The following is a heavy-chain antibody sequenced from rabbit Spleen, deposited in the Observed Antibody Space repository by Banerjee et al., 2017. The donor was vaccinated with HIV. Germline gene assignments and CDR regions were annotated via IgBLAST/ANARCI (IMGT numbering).Heavy chain of an antibody. J-gene: IGHJ6*01. Sequence: QEQLEESGEGLVKPGTPLTLTCTVSGFSLSTYAMSWVRQAPGKGLEWIGFIGYGGKVQYANWVKDRFTISKTSSTTVDLKMTSLTAADTATYFCARDAGTSFSTYGMDLWGQAPSSPS. D-gene: IGHD8-1*01. CDR1: GFSLSTYA. CDR3: ARDAGTSFSTYGMDL. V-gene: IGHV1S36*01. CDR2: IGYGGKV.